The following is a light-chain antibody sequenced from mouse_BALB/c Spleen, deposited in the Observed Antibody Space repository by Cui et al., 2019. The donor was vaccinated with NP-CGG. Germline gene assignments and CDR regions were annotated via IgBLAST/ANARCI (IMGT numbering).Light chain of an antibody. CDR3: ALWYSNHWV. V-gene: IGLV1*01. CDR2: GTN. CDR1: TGAVTTSNY. J-gene: IGLJ1*01. Sequence: HAVVTQESALTTSPGETVTLTCRSSTGAVTTSNYANWVQEKQDHLFTGLIGGTNNRAPGVPARFSGSLIGDKAALTITGAQTEDEAIYFCALWYSNHWVFGGGTKLTVL.